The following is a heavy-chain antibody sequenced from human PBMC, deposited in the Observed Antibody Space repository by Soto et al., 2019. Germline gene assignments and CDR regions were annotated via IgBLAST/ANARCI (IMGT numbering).Heavy chain of an antibody. CDR2: IYHSGST. CDR3: ARVLVVTAPYYYHYGMDV. CDR1: GGSISSSNW. V-gene: IGHV4-4*02. D-gene: IGHD2-21*02. Sequence: SETLSLTCAVSGGSISSSNWWSWVRQPPGKGLEWIGEIYHSGSTNYNPSLKSRVTISVDKSKNQFSLKLSSVTAADTAVYYCARVLVVTAPYYYHYGMDVCARGTTVTGSS. J-gene: IGHJ6*02.